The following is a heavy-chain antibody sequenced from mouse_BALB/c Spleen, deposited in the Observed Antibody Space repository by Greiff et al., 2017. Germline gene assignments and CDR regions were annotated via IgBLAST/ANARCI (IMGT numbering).Heavy chain of an antibody. Sequence: VQGVESGPGLVAPSQSLSITCTVSGFSLTGYGVNWVRQPPGKGLEWLGMIWGDGSTDYNSALKSRLSISKDNSKSQVFLKMNSLQTDDTARYYCAREGANDGPFFAYWGQGTLVTVSA. CDR1: GFSLTGYG. J-gene: IGHJ3*01. CDR2: IWGDGST. D-gene: IGHD2-3*01. CDR3: AREGANDGPFFAY. V-gene: IGHV2-6-7*01.